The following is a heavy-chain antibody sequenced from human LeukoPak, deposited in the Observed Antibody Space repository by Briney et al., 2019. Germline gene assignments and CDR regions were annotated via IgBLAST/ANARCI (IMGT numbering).Heavy chain of an antibody. V-gene: IGHV3-48*02. Sequence: PEGSLRLSCAASGFTFSSYSMNWVRQAPGKGLEWVPHITASGTAMFYADSVKGRFTISRDNAKNSLYLQMNSLRDEDTAVYYCASSGSYRFDYWGQGTLVTVSS. CDR1: GFTFSSYS. CDR2: ITASGTAM. J-gene: IGHJ4*02. D-gene: IGHD1-26*01. CDR3: ASSGSYRFDY.